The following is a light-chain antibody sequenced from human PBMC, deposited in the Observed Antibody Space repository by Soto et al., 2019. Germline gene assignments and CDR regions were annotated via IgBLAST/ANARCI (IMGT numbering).Light chain of an antibody. V-gene: IGKV3-20*01. CDR3: QQYDSSPRT. CDR2: LGS. CDR1: QSVNNKY. J-gene: IGKJ1*01. Sequence: EIVLTQTPGTLSLSPGDRDTLSCRASQSVNNKYLAWYQQKPGQAPRLLIYLGSTRASGIPDRFSGSGSGTDFTLTIRRLEPEDFAVYYCQQYDSSPRTFGQVTKVYFK.